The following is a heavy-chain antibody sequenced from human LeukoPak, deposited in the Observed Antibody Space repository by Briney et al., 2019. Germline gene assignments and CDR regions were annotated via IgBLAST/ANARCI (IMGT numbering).Heavy chain of an antibody. J-gene: IGHJ4*02. CDR3: ARPVTTVTTDELFDY. V-gene: IGHV1-2*02. CDR1: GYTFTGYY. D-gene: IGHD4-17*01. Sequence: ASVKVSCKASGYTFTGYYMHWLRQAPGQGLEWMGWINPNSGGTNYAQKFQGRVTMTRDTSISTAYMELSRLRSDDTAVYYCARPVTTVTTDELFDYWGQGTLVTVSS. CDR2: INPNSGGT.